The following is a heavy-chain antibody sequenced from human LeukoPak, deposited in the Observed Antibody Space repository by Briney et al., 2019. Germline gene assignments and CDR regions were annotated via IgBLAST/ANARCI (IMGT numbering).Heavy chain of an antibody. Sequence: GESLKISCKGSGYSFTTYWIGWVRQMPGKGLEWMGSIYPGDSDTRYSPSFQGQVTISADKSISTAYLQWNSLKASDTAMYYCARHVFEDYYDSSGYQGPYYFDYWGQGTLVTVSS. D-gene: IGHD3-22*01. CDR3: ARHVFEDYYDSSGYQGPYYFDY. CDR1: GYSFTTYW. J-gene: IGHJ4*02. CDR2: IYPGDSDT. V-gene: IGHV5-51*01.